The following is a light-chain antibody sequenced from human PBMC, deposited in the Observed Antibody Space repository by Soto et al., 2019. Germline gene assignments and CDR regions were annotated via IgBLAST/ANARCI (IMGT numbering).Light chain of an antibody. J-gene: IGLJ1*01. Sequence: QSALTQPASVSGSPGQSITISCTGTSSDVGSYNLVSWYQHHPGKAPRLMIYEGSKRPSGVSNRFSGSKSGNTASLTISGLQAEAEADYYCCSYASSKVFGTGTKLTVL. CDR2: EGS. CDR1: SSDVGSYNL. CDR3: CSYASSKV. V-gene: IGLV2-23*01.